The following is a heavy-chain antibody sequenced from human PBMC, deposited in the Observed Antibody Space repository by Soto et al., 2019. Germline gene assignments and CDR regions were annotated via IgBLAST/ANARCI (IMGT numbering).Heavy chain of an antibody. V-gene: IGHV4-39*01. CDR1: GHSISSSSYY. D-gene: IGHD1-26*01. Sequence: QLRLQESGPGLVKPSETLFLTCTVSGHSISSSSYYWGWFLQSPGKGLEWIGSLHSSGTTYYNPSLKSRGTTFIATSRTQFTLRTDSVTAADTDVDYCGRHDGSRFDGMYVWGQGTTVTVSS. CDR3: GRHDGSRFDGMYV. J-gene: IGHJ6*02. CDR2: LHSSGTT.